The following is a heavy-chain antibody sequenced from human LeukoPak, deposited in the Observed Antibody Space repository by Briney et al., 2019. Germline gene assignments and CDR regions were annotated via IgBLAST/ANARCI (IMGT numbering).Heavy chain of an antibody. Sequence: GGSLRLSCAPSGFTFSRYTMNWVRQAPGKGLEWVSSISSSSAYVYQADSVKGRFTISRDNAKNSLYLQMNSLRAEDTAVYYCARGGVVTITTLDYWGQGTLVTVSS. V-gene: IGHV3-21*01. CDR3: ARGGVVTITTLDY. CDR2: ISSSSAYV. D-gene: IGHD3-22*01. CDR1: GFTFSRYT. J-gene: IGHJ4*02.